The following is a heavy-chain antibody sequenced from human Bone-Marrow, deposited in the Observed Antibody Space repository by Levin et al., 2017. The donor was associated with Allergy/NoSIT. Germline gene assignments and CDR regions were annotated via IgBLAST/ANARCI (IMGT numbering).Heavy chain of an antibody. D-gene: IGHD2-2*01. CDR2: IYWDDDK. J-gene: IGHJ4*02. CDR1: GFSLSTSAEG. Sequence: KESGPTLVKPTQTLTLSCTFSGFSLSTSAEGVGWIRQSPGRALEWLALIYWDDDKRYSPSLRSRLTVTKDTSKNQVGLKMTNAEPADTATYYCAHTIFYQWNFDNWGQGTVVTVSS. V-gene: IGHV2-5*02. CDR3: AHTIFYQWNFDN.